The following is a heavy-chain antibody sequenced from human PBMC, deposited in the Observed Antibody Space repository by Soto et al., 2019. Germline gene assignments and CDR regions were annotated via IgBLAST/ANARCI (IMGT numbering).Heavy chain of an antibody. CDR3: ARTSSGWYGLLAGFDY. D-gene: IGHD6-19*01. CDR1: GGSISSYY. Sequence: SETLSLTCTVSGGSISSYYWSWIRQPPGKGLEWIGYIYYSGSTNYNPSLKSRVTISVDTSKNQFSLKLSSVTAADTAVYYCARTSSGWYGLLAGFDYWGQGTLVTVSS. V-gene: IGHV4-59*08. J-gene: IGHJ4*02. CDR2: IYYSGST.